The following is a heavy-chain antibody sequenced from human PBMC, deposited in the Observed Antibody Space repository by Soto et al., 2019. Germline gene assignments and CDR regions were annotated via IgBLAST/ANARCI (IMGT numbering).Heavy chain of an antibody. CDR1: GVSFSGYY. CDR3: ARGLAYYYGSGSYYKGYYYYYYMDV. V-gene: IGHV4-34*01. J-gene: IGHJ6*03. D-gene: IGHD3-10*01. Sequence: SETLSLTCAVYGVSFSGYYWIWIRQPPGKGLEWIGEINHSGSTNYNPSLKSRVTISVDTSKNQFSLKLSSVTAADTAVYYCARGLAYYYGSGSYYKGYYYYYYMDVWGKGTTVTVSS. CDR2: INHSGST.